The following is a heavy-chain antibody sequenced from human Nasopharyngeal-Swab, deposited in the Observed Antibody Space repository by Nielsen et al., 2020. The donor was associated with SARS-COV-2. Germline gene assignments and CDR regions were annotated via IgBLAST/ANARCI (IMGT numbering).Heavy chain of an antibody. CDR1: EFTFSDYV. CDR3: ARGFRRGSYYDNIGADS. D-gene: IGHD3-22*01. V-gene: IGHV3-21*01. CDR2: ISSTNNFI. Sequence: GGSLRLSCSVSEFTFSDYVMNWVRQAPGQGLEWVSSISSTNNFIFYADSVKGRFTISRDNTKNSLYLQMNTLRVADTAVYYCARGFRRGSYYDNIGADSWGQGTLVTVSS. J-gene: IGHJ4*02.